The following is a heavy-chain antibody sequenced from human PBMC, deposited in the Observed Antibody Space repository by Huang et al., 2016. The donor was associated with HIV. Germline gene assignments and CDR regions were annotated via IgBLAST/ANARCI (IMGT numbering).Heavy chain of an antibody. Sequence: LQLQESGPGLVRPSETLSLICTVSGGSITDSNYYWGWIRQHPGNGREGIGSIYYSGDTDYNPSIKSRVTMSIDTSKNRFSLDIRSVAVADTAIYYCARHFGSWSGYFDSWGQGTLVPVSS. D-gene: IGHD3-10*01. CDR1: GGSITDSNYY. CDR3: ARHFGSWSGYFDS. V-gene: IGHV4-39*01. CDR2: IYYSGDT. J-gene: IGHJ4*02.